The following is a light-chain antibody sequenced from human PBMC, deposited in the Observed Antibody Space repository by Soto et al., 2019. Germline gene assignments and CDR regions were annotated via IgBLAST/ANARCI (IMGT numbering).Light chain of an antibody. V-gene: IGKV3-15*01. CDR2: GAS. CDR1: QRVSSN. CDR3: QQYDNWPQT. Sequence: EIVMTQSPATLSVSPGERVTLSCRASQRVSSNVAWYQQKGGQAPRLLIHGASTRATGIPARFSGSGSGTEFSLTISSLQSEDFAVYYCQQYDNWPQTFGQGTKVEIK. J-gene: IGKJ1*01.